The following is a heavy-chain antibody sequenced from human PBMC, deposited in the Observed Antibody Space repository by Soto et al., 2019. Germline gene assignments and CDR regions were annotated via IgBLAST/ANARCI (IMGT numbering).Heavy chain of an antibody. J-gene: IGHJ4*02. Sequence: QVQLVESGGGVVQPGKSLRLSCAASRFTFSSYGMHWVRQAPGKGLEWVAVISNDGGEIYYADSVKGRFTISRDNSKNTLYLQMNSLRPEDTAVYYCANSVSDVPAAPRDNWGQGTLVTVSS. V-gene: IGHV3-30*18. CDR3: ANSVSDVPAAPRDN. D-gene: IGHD2-2*01. CDR1: RFTFSSYG. CDR2: ISNDGGEI.